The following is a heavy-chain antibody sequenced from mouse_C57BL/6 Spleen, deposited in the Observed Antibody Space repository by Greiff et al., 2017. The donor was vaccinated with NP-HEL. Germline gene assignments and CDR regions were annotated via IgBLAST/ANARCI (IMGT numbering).Heavy chain of an antibody. V-gene: IGHV14-1*01. J-gene: IGHJ3*01. CDR2: IDPEDGDT. D-gene: IGHD3-2*02. CDR3: TSDSSGPAGCAY. Sequence: EVQLQQSGAELVRPGASVKLSCTASGFNIKDYYMHWVKQRPEQGLEWIGRIDPEDGDTEYAPKFQGKATMTADTSSNTAYLQLSSLTSEDTAVYYWTSDSSGPAGCAYWGQGTLVTVSA. CDR1: GFNIKDYY.